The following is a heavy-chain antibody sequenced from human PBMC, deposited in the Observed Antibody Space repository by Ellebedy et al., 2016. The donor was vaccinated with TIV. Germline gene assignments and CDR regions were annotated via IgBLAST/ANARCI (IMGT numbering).Heavy chain of an antibody. CDR2: MNPNTDKA. J-gene: IGHJ3*01. D-gene: IGHD3-16*01. Sequence: AASVKVSCKAFADTLTGYDINWVRQASGQGLEWVGWMNPNTDKAGYARKFQGRVSLTRDTSLSTVYMEMSSLEYEDTGVYYCARSWGTTGSSYDFAVWGQGTTVTVSP. CDR3: ARSWGTTGSSYDFAV. CDR1: ADTLTGYD. V-gene: IGHV1-8*01.